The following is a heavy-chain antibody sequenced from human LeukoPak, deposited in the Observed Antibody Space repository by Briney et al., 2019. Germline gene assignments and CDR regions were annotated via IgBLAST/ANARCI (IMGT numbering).Heavy chain of an antibody. CDR3: IRDRFGERTFEI. Sequence: GGSLRFSCAASGFAFSNFDMHWVRQSTGGRLEWVAHILVNGDTQYAGSVKGRFTISRENAKSSVYLQMNSLRDGDTAVYHCIRDRFGERTFEIWGQGTMVTVSS. CDR2: ILVNGDT. D-gene: IGHD3-10*01. V-gene: IGHV3-13*01. CDR1: GFAFSNFD. J-gene: IGHJ3*02.